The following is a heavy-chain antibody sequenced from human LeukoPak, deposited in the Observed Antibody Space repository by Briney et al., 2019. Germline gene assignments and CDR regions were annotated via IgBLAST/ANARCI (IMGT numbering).Heavy chain of an antibody. J-gene: IGHJ4*02. V-gene: IGHV3-9*01. Sequence: GRSLRLSCAASGFTFDDYAMHWVRQAPGKGLEWVSGISWNSGSIGYADSVKGRFTISRDNAKNSLYLQMNSLRAEDTAMYYCARDSAGNDYWGQGTLVTVSS. CDR2: ISWNSGSI. CDR3: ARDSAGNDY. D-gene: IGHD6-13*01. CDR1: GFTFDDYA.